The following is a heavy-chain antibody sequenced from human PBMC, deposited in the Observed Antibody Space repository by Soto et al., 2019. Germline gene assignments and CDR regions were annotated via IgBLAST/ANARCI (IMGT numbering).Heavy chain of an antibody. V-gene: IGHV3-21*01. Sequence: GGSLRLSCAASGFTFSSYSMNWVRQAPGKGLEWVSSISSSSYIYYADSVKGRFTISRDNAKNSLYLQMNSLRAEDTAVYYCARDGDYDPFDYWGQGTLVTVSS. J-gene: IGHJ4*02. CDR2: ISSSSYI. D-gene: IGHD4-17*01. CDR3: ARDGDYDPFDY. CDR1: GFTFSSYS.